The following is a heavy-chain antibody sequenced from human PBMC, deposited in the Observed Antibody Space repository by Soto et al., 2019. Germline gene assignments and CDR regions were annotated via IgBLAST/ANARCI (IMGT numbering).Heavy chain of an antibody. D-gene: IGHD3-22*01. CDR2: IKPDGSEK. J-gene: IGHJ3*02. CDR3: VRGDYYDSSAPFWVAFDI. Sequence: LRLSCAASGFTFSRYWMSWVRQAPGKGLEWVANIKPDGSEKWYVDSVKGRFTISRDNAKNSLYVQMNSLRVEDTAVYYCVRGDYYDSSAPFWVAFDIGGKGKMVTFPS. V-gene: IGHV3-7*04. CDR1: GFTFSRYW.